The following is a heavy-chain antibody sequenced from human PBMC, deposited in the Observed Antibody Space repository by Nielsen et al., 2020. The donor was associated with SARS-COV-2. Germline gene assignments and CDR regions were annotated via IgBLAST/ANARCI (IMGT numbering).Heavy chain of an antibody. CDR2: ISFDGTTK. J-gene: IGHJ6*02. V-gene: IGHV3-30-3*01. Sequence: GESLKISCAASGFTFRTYAMHWVRQAPGKGLEWVAIISFDGTTKYNEDSVKGRFTISRDNSKNTLYLQMKSLRAEDTAVYYCARDNWGRMDVWGQGTTVTVSS. D-gene: IGHD7-27*01. CDR1: GFTFRTYA. CDR3: ARDNWGRMDV.